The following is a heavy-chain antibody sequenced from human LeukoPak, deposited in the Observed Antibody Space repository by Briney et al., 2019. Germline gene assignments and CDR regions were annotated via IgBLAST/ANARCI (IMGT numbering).Heavy chain of an antibody. CDR2: IYPRDGST. CDR3: ARDQEGFDY. CDR1: GYTFTSNY. J-gene: IGHJ4*02. Sequence: ASVTVSCKASGYTFTSNYIHWVRQAPGQGLEWMGMIYPRDGSTSYAQKFQGRVTVTRDTSTSTVRMELSGLRSEDTAVYYCARDQEGFDYWGQGTLVTVSS. V-gene: IGHV1-46*01.